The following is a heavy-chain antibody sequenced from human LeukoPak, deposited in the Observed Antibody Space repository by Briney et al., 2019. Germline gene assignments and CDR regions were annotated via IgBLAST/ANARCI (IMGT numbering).Heavy chain of an antibody. CDR2: IKTDGSTT. CDR3: ARGDIVADY. J-gene: IGHJ4*02. CDR1: GFTFSSYW. D-gene: IGHD2-15*01. Sequence: PGGSLRLSCAASGFTFSSYWMHWVRQAPGKGLVWVSHIKTDGSTTNYADSVKGRFTISRDNAKSTLYLQMNSLRAEDTAVCYCARGDIVADYWGQGTLVTVSS. V-gene: IGHV3-74*01.